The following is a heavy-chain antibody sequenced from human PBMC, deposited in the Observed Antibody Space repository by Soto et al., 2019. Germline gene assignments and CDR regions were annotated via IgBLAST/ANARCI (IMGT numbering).Heavy chain of an antibody. V-gene: IGHV1-2*04. CDR3: ARARGYSSSSPWFDP. CDR1: GYTFTVYY. CDR2: INPNSGGT. D-gene: IGHD6-6*01. J-gene: IGHJ5*02. Sequence: ASVKGSCKASGYTFTVYYMHWVRQATGQGLEWMGWINPNSGGTNYAQKFQGWVTMTRDTSISTAYMELSRLRSDDTAVYYCARARGYSSSSPWFDPWGQGTLVTGSS.